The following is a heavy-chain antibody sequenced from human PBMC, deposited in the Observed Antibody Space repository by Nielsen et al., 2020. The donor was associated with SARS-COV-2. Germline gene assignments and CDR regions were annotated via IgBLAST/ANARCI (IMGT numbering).Heavy chain of an antibody. D-gene: IGHD6-13*01. CDR1: GFTFSSYW. CDR3: ARVGLSSSWSLYYYYGMDV. Sequence: GSLRLSCAASGFTFSSYWMSWVRQAPGKGLEWVANIKQDGSEKYYVDSVKGRFTISRDNAKNSLYLQMNSLRAEDTAVYYCARVGLSSSWSLYYYYGMDVWGQGTTVTVSS. V-gene: IGHV3-7*03. J-gene: IGHJ6*02. CDR2: IKQDGSEK.